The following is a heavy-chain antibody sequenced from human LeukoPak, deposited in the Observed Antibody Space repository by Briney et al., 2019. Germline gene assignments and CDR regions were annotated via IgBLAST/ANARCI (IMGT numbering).Heavy chain of an antibody. V-gene: IGHV1-2*02. J-gene: IGHJ4*02. CDR1: GYTFTDYY. Sequence: ASVKVSCKTSGYTFTDYYMHWVRQAPGQGLEFMGWINPNGGGTDYAQKFQGRVTMTRDSSISTDYMELSRLRSDDTAMYYCARVLAGDAYSYGYWGQGTLVTVSS. CDR3: ARVLAGDAYSYGY. CDR2: INPNGGGT. D-gene: IGHD5-18*01.